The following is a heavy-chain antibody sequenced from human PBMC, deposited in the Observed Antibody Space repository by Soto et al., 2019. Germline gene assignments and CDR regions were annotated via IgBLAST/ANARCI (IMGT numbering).Heavy chain of an antibody. D-gene: IGHD6-6*01. V-gene: IGHV4-34*01. Sequence: SETLSLTCAVYGGSFSGYYWSWIRQPPGKGLEWIGEINHSGSTNYNPSLKSRVTISVDTSKNQFSLKLSSVTAADTAVYYCARGLLRYSSSSVYYYYGMDVWGQGTTVTVSS. CDR3: ARGLLRYSSSSVYYYYGMDV. CDR2: INHSGST. J-gene: IGHJ6*02. CDR1: GGSFSGYY.